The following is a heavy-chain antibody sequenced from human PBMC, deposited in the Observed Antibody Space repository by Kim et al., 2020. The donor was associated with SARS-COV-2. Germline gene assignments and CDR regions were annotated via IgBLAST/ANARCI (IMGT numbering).Heavy chain of an antibody. Sequence: GESLKISCKGSGYSFTSYWISWVRQMPGKGLEWMGRVDPSDSYTNYSPSFQGHVTISADKSISTAYLQWSSLKASDTAMYYCARLSRYYYGSGSYRDWFDPWGQVTLVTVSS. J-gene: IGHJ5*02. CDR3: ARLSRYYYGSGSYRDWFDP. CDR1: GYSFTSYW. CDR2: VDPSDSYT. V-gene: IGHV5-10-1*01. D-gene: IGHD3-10*01.